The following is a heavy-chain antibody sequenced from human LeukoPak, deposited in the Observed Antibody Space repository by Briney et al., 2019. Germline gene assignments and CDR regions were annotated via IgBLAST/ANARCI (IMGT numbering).Heavy chain of an antibody. J-gene: IGHJ4*02. D-gene: IGHD2-21*02. CDR3: ATAPPCGGDCYPTFDY. Sequence: ASVKVSCKASGYTFTSYYMHWVRQAPGKGLEWMGGFDPEDGETIYAQKFQGRVTMTEDTSTDTAYMELSSLRSEDTAVYYCATAPPCGGDCYPTFDYWGQGTLVTVSS. CDR1: GYTFTSYY. V-gene: IGHV1-24*01. CDR2: FDPEDGET.